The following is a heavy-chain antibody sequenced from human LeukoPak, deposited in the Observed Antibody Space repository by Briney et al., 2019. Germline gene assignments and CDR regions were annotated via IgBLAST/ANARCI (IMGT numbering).Heavy chain of an antibody. CDR2: IYHSGST. J-gene: IGHJ3*02. CDR1: GYSISSGYY. D-gene: IGHD6-13*01. V-gene: IGHV4-38-2*01. Sequence: PSETLSLTCAVSGYSISSGYYWGWIRQPPGKGLGWIGSIYHSGSTYYNPSLKSRVTISVDTSKNQFSLKLSSVTAADTAVYYCAVYSSSWFDAFDIWGQGTMVTVSS. CDR3: AVYSSSWFDAFDI.